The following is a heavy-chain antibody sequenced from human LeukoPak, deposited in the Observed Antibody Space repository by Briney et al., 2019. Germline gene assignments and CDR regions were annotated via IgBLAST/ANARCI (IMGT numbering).Heavy chain of an antibody. J-gene: IGHJ4*02. D-gene: IGHD1-26*01. Sequence: KSSETLSLTCTIPGDSISTYYWSWIRQPPGKGLEWIGYIYYTGITNYNPSLKSRVTISIDTSKIQFSLKLSSVTAADTAVYYCARGSWWELLGGDYWGQGILVTVSS. CDR2: IYYTGIT. V-gene: IGHV4-59*01. CDR3: ARGSWWELLGGDY. CDR1: GDSISTYY.